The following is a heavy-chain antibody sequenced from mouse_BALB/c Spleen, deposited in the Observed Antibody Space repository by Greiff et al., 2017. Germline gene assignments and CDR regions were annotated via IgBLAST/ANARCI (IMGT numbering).Heavy chain of an antibody. D-gene: IGHD2-1*01. CDR3: ARSGYGNYDY. CDR2: IHYSGST. CDR1: GYSITSGYS. Sequence: EVQLQESGPDLVKPSQSLSLTCTVTGYSITSGYSWHWIWQFPGNKLEWMGYIHYSGSTNYNPSLKSRISITRDTSKNQFFLQLNSVTTEDTATYYCARSGYGNYDYWGQGTTLTVSS. J-gene: IGHJ2*01. V-gene: IGHV3-1*02.